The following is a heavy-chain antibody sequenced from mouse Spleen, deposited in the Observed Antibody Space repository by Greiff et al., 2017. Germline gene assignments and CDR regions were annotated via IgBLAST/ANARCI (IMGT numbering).Heavy chain of an antibody. CDR1: GYAFSSSW. CDR2: IYPGDGDT. CDR3: ARGRWDAIDY. Sequence: QVQLQQSGPELVKPGASVKISCKASGYAFSSSWMNWVKQRPGKGLEWIGRIYPGDGDTNYNGKFKGKATLTADKSSSTAYMQLSSLTSEDSAVYFCARGRWDAIDYWGQGTSVTGSS. J-gene: IGHJ4*01. D-gene: IGHD4-1*01. V-gene: IGHV1-82*01.